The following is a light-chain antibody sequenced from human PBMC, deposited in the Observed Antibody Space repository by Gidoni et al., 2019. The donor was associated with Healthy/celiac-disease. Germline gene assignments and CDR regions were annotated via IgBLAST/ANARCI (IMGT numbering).Light chain of an antibody. V-gene: IGKV1-39*01. Sequence: IQMTKPPSSRSASVGARVTITSRASQSISSYLNWYQQKPGKAPKLLIYAESSLQSGVPSRFFSGSAGTDFTLTISSLQPEDFATYYCRQRYGTPLTFGGGTKVDIK. CDR1: QSISSY. CDR2: AES. CDR3: RQRYGTPLT. J-gene: IGKJ4*01.